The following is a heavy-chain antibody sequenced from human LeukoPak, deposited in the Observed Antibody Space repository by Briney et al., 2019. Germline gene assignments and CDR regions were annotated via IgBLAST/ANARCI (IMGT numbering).Heavy chain of an antibody. CDR2: ISSSGSTI. CDR1: GFTFSSYG. J-gene: IGHJ4*02. D-gene: IGHD1-26*01. V-gene: IGHV3-48*04. CDR3: ARENRGSYIGTDY. Sequence: GGSLRLSCAASGFTFSSYGLHWVRQAPGKGLEWVSYISSSGSTIYYADSVKGRFTISRDNAKNSLYLQMNSLRAEDTAVYYCARENRGSYIGTDYWGQGTLVTVSS.